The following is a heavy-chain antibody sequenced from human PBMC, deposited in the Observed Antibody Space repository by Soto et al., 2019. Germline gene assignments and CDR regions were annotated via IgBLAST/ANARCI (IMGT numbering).Heavy chain of an antibody. CDR3: ARSMAVAGPDY. V-gene: IGHV1-46*01. D-gene: IGHD6-19*01. J-gene: IGHJ4*02. CDR2: LNPGDRST. CDR1: GYSFTSYY. Sequence: ASGKVSCKASGYSFTSYYIHWVRQAPGQGLEWMGILNPGDRSTSYAQKFQGRVTLTRDTSTSTVYMELSRLTSEDTAMFYCARSMAVAGPDYWGQGTLVTVSS.